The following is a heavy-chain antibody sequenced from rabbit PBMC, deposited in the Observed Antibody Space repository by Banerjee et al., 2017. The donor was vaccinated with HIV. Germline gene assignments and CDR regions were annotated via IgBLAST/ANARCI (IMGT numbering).Heavy chain of an antibody. V-gene: IGHV1S40*01. CDR2: IYNGDGST. CDR1: GIDFSSNYY. J-gene: IGHJ4*01. D-gene: IGHD2-1*01. CDR3: AITIFDYDDYGDYFPSYFNL. Sequence: QSLEESGGDLVKPGASLTLTCTASGIDFSSNYYMCWVRQAPGKGLEWIGCIYNGDGSTYYASWAKGRFTISKTSSTTVTLQMTSLTAADTATYFCAITIFDYDDYGDYFPSYFNLWGPGTLVTVS.